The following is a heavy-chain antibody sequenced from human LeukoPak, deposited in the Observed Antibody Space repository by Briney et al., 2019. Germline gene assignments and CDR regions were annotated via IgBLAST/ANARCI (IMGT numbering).Heavy chain of an antibody. CDR1: GFTFSDYY. Sequence: GGSLRLSCAASGFTFSDYYMSWIRQAPGKGLEWVSYISSSGSTIYYADSVKGRFTISRDNAKNSLYLQMNSLRAEDTAVYYCAKAGGYSSSWRYYYYYYMDVWGKGTTVTVSS. D-gene: IGHD6-13*01. V-gene: IGHV3-11*01. CDR2: ISSSGSTI. J-gene: IGHJ6*03. CDR3: AKAGGYSSSWRYYYYYYMDV.